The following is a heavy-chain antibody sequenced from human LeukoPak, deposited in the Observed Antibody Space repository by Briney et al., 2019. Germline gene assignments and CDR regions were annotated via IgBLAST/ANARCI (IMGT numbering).Heavy chain of an antibody. Sequence: GASVKVSCKASGYTFTSYDINWVRQATGQGLEWMGWMNPNSGNTGYAQKFQGRVTITRNTSISTAYMELSSLRSEDTAVYYCARGAGSSSSWFRYYYYYMDVWGKGTTVTVSS. CDR2: MNPNSGNT. CDR3: ARGAGSSSSWFRYYYYYMDV. J-gene: IGHJ6*03. D-gene: IGHD6-13*01. V-gene: IGHV1-8*03. CDR1: GYTFTSYD.